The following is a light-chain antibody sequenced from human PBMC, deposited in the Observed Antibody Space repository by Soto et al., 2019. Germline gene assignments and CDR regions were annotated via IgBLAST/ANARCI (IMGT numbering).Light chain of an antibody. CDR3: SSYTSGSTGV. CDR1: SSDVGGYNY. J-gene: IGLJ3*02. Sequence: QSVLTQPASVSGSPGQSITISCTGTSSDVGGYNYVSWYQQHPGKAPKLMIYEVSNRPSGVSNRFSGSKSGNTASLTISGLPAEDEADYYCSSYTSGSTGVFGGGTKVTVL. V-gene: IGLV2-14*01. CDR2: EVS.